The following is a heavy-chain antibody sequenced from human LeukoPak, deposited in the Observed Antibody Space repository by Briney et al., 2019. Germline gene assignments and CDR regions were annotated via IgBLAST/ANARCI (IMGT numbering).Heavy chain of an antibody. CDR1: GYTFTGYY. CDR2: INPNSGGT. J-gene: IGHJ4*02. V-gene: IGHV1-2*02. Sequence: ASVKVSCKASGYTFTGYYLHWVRQAPGQGLEWMGWINPNSGGTNYAQNFQARVTMTRDSSINTAYMEVSRLRSDDTAVYYCARGFYGSAYCGGDCFSYYWGQGTLVTVSS. D-gene: IGHD2-21*02. CDR3: ARGFYGSAYCGGDCFSYY.